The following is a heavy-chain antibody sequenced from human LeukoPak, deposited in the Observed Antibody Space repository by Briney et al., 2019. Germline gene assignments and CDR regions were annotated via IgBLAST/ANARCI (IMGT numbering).Heavy chain of an antibody. CDR3: ARTLTVAGGKYFQH. Sequence: ASVKVSCKASGYTFTNYAINRVRQAPGQGVEWMEWINTNAGNPTYVQGFTGRFVFSLDTSVSTAYLQISSLKAEDTAVYYCARTLTVAGGKYFQHWGQGTLVTVSS. D-gene: IGHD6-13*01. CDR1: GYTFTNYA. J-gene: IGHJ1*01. CDR2: INTNAGNP. V-gene: IGHV7-4-1*02.